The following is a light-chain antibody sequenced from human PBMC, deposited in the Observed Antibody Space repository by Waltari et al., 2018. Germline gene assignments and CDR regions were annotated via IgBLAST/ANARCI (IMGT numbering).Light chain of an antibody. CDR2: EVS. J-gene: IGLJ2*01. Sequence: QSALTQPPSASGSPGQSVTISCTGTSSDIGDDNFVSWYQQHPGKAPQLMIYEVSKRPSGVPDRFSGSKSGYTASLTVSGLQAEDEAEYYCSSYGGRNNLIFGGGTKLTVL. CDR1: SSDIGDDNF. CDR3: SSYGGRNNLI. V-gene: IGLV2-8*01.